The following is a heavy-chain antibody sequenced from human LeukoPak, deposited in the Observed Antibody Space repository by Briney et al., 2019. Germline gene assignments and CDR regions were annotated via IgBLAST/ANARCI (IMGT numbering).Heavy chain of an antibody. J-gene: IGHJ6*03. CDR1: GDSISRYY. D-gene: IGHD3-16*01. Sequence: SETLSLTCTVSGDSISRYYWSWIRQPPGKGLEWIGSIYHSGSTYYNPSLKSRVTISVDTSKNQFSLKLSSVTAADTAVYYCARVGGALNYYYYYYMDVWGKGTTVTVSS. CDR3: ARVGGALNYYYYYYMDV. CDR2: IYHSGST. V-gene: IGHV4-38-2*02.